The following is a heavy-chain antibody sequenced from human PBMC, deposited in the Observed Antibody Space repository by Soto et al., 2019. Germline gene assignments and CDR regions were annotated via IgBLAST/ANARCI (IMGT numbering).Heavy chain of an antibody. J-gene: IGHJ4*02. V-gene: IGHV3-23*01. CDR3: ARDEFYYPSSGFYRFDY. CDR1: GFTFIGYA. D-gene: IGHD3-22*01. Sequence: GGSLSLAFSSSGFTFIGYAMSWVRQAPWKGLEWVSVISDSGGRTDYAASVKGGFAISRDNSKNTLYLQMNSLRAEDTAVYYCARDEFYYPSSGFYRFDYWGQGILVTVSS. CDR2: ISDSGGRT.